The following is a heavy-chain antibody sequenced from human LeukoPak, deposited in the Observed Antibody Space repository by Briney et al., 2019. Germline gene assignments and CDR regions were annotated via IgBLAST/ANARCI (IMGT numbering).Heavy chain of an antibody. CDR2: FNHSGST. V-gene: IGHV4-34*01. CDR3: AGSIGGGYYYYYMDV. D-gene: IGHD1-26*01. J-gene: IGHJ6*03. Sequence: SETLSLTCAVYGGSFSGYYWGWIRQPPGKGLEWLGEFNHSGSTNYNPSLKSRVTISVDTSQNQFSLTLSSVAAADTAVYYGAGSIGGGYYYYYMDVWGKGTTVTVSS. CDR1: GGSFSGYY.